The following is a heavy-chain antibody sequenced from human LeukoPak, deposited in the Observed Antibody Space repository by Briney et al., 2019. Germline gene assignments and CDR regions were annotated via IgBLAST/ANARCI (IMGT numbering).Heavy chain of an antibody. CDR3: ARGRIAVAGSYSSL. Sequence: TLSLTCTVSGGSISSGGYYWSWIRQHPGMGLEWIGYIHYSGTTYDNPSLKSRVTISVDTSKNQFSLKLSSVTAADTAVYYCARGRIAVAGSYSSLWGQGTLVTVSS. V-gene: IGHV4-31*03. CDR1: GGSISSGGYY. J-gene: IGHJ4*02. D-gene: IGHD6-19*01. CDR2: IHYSGTT.